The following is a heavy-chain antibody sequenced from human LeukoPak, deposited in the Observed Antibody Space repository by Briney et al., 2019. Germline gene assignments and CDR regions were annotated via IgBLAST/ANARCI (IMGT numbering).Heavy chain of an antibody. J-gene: IGHJ4*02. D-gene: IGHD3-3*01. Sequence: PSETLSLTCTVSGGSIRSYHWSWIRQPPGKGLEWIGYIYFSGSTSYNPSLKSRVTISVDRSKNQFSLKLSSVAAADTAVYYCARSYETNFDYWGQGTLVTVSS. V-gene: IGHV4-59*01. CDR3: ARSYETNFDY. CDR1: GGSIRSYH. CDR2: IYFSGST.